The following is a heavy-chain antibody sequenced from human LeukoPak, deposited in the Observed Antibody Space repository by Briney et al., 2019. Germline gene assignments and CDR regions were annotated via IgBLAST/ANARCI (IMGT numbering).Heavy chain of an antibody. V-gene: IGHV3-23*01. D-gene: IGHD4-17*01. Sequence: GGSLRLSCAASGLTFSSYAMSWVRQAPGKGLEWVSAISGSGGSPYYADSVKGRLTISRDNSKNTLYLQMNSLRAEGTAVYYCAKRIYGDYSYWYFDLWGRGTLVTVSS. CDR1: GLTFSSYA. CDR3: AKRIYGDYSYWYFDL. J-gene: IGHJ2*01. CDR2: ISGSGGSP.